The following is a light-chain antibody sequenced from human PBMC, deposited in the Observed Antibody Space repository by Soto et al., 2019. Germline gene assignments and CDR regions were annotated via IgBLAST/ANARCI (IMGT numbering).Light chain of an antibody. CDR1: SSNIGAGYD. CDR2: GNS. Sequence: QSAVTQPPSVSGAPGQRVTISCTGSSSNIGAGYDVQWYQQLPGTAPKLLIYGNSNRPSGVPDRFSGSKSGTSASLAITGLQTEDEADYYCQSYDSSLSVVVFGGGTKVTVL. CDR3: QSYDSSLSVVV. V-gene: IGLV1-40*01. J-gene: IGLJ2*01.